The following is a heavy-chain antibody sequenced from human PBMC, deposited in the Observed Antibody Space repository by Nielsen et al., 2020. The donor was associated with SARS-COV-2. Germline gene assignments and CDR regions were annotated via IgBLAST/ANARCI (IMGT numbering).Heavy chain of an antibody. CDR1: GGTFSTHS. CDR2: IIPMVDIR. D-gene: IGHD5-12*01. CDR3: ARSATNLIYWYFDL. V-gene: IGHV1-69*10. Sequence: SVKVSCKASGGTFSTHSISWVRQAPGQGPEWMGWIIPMVDIRDYAQSFQGRVTITADKSTSTAYMELSSLSSEDTALYYCARSATNLIYWYFDLWGRGTLVTVSS. J-gene: IGHJ2*01.